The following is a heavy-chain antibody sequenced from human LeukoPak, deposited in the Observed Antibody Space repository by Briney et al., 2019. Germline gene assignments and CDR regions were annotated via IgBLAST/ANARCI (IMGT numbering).Heavy chain of an antibody. D-gene: IGHD4-23*01. CDR2: ISWNSGSI. CDR1: GFTFDDYA. Sequence: PGGSLRLSCAASGFTFDDYAMHWVRQAPGKGLEWVSGISWNSGSIGYADSVKGRFTISRDNAKNSLYLQMNSLRPEDTAVYYCARDPVVYGGNSPYLDYWGQGTLVTVSS. J-gene: IGHJ4*02. CDR3: ARDPVVYGGNSPYLDY. V-gene: IGHV3-9*01.